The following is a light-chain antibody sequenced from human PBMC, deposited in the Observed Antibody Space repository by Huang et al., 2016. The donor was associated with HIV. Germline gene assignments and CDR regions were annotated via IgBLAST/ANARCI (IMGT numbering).Light chain of an antibody. CDR1: QDITNY. CDR3: QQYDNLPLT. V-gene: IGKV1-33*01. Sequence: DIQMTQSPSSLSASVGDRVTITCQASQDITNYLNWYQKKPGKAPKLLIYEASNLETGVPARFSGSGSGTDFTFTISSLQPEDIATYYCQQYDNLPLTFGGGTKVEIK. J-gene: IGKJ4*01. CDR2: EAS.